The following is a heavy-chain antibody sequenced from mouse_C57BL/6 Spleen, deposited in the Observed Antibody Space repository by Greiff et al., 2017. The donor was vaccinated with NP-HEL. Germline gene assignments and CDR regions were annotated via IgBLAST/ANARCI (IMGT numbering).Heavy chain of an antibody. CDR1: GYTFTSYW. Sequence: QVQLKQPGAELVMPGASVKLSCKASGYTFTSYWMHWVKQRPGQGLEWIGEIDPSDSYTNYNQKFKGKSTLTVDKSSSTAYMQLSSLTSEDSAVYYCATGGYGSPFAYWGQGTLVTVSA. CDR3: ATGGYGSPFAY. D-gene: IGHD1-1*01. J-gene: IGHJ3*01. CDR2: IDPSDSYT. V-gene: IGHV1-69*01.